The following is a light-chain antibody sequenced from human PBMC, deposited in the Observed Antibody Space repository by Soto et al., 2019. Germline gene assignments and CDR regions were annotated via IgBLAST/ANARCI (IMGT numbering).Light chain of an antibody. CDR1: SSDVGGYNY. Sequence: QSALTQPRSVSGSPGQSVTISCTGTSSDVGGYNYVSWYQQHPGKAPKLMIYDVSKRPSGAPDRFSGSKSGNTASLTISGLQAEDEADYFCCSYAGRYTYVFGTGTKLTVL. J-gene: IGLJ1*01. V-gene: IGLV2-11*01. CDR3: CSYAGRYTYV. CDR2: DVS.